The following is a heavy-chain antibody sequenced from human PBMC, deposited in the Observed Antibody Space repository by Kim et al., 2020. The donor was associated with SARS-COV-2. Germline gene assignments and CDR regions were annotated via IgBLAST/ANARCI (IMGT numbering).Heavy chain of an antibody. V-gene: IGHV1-2*06. D-gene: IGHD4-4*01. CDR2: INPNSGGT. CDR1: GYTFTGYY. CDR3: ASEGARGKTVTTYY. J-gene: IGHJ4*02. Sequence: ASVKVSCKASGYTFTGYYMHWVRQAPGQGLEWMGRINPNSGGTNYAQKFQGRVTMTRDTSISTAYMELSRLRSDDTAVYYCASEGARGKTVTTYYWGQGTLVTVSS.